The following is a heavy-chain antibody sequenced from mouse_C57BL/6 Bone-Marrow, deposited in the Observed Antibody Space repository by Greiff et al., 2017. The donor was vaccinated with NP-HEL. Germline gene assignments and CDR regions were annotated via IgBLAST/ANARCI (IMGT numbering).Heavy chain of an antibody. Sequence: DVKLVESGGGSVQPGGSLKLSCAASGFTFSDYYMYWVRQTPEKRLEWVAYISNGGGSTYYPDTVKGRFTISRDNAKNTLYLQMSRLKSEDTAMYYCARRYFDVWGTGTTVTVSS. CDR2: ISNGGGST. CDR3: ARRYFDV. J-gene: IGHJ1*03. V-gene: IGHV5-12*01. CDR1: GFTFSDYY.